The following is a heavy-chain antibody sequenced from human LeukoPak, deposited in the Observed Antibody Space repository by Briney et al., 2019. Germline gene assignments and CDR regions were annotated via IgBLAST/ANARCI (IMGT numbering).Heavy chain of an antibody. CDR3: ARAIPGSRGYYYYMDV. CDR1: GGSFSGYY. Sequence: SETLSLTCAVYGGSFSGYYWSWIRQPPGKGLEWIGEINHSGSTNYNPSLKSRVTISVDTSKNQFSLKLSSVTAADTAVYYCARAIPGSRGYYYYMDVWGKGTTVTVSS. CDR2: INHSGST. D-gene: IGHD1-14*01. V-gene: IGHV4-34*01. J-gene: IGHJ6*03.